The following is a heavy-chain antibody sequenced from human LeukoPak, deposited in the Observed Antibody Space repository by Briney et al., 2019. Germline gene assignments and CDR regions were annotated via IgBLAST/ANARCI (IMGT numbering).Heavy chain of an antibody. Sequence: PGGSLRLSCAASGFTFSNAWMSWVRQAPGKGLEWVSSITGDSSYIYYADSLRGRFTISRDNAKNSLYLQMISLGAEDTAVYYCARVQGLPFWGQGTLVTVSS. D-gene: IGHD5/OR15-5a*01. CDR2: ITGDSSYI. CDR3: ARVQGLPF. CDR1: GFTFSNAW. V-gene: IGHV3-21*01. J-gene: IGHJ4*02.